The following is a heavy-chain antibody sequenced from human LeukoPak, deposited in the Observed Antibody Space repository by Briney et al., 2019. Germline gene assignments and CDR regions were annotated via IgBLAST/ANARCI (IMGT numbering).Heavy chain of an antibody. J-gene: IGHJ4*02. CDR3: ARAFPRYCSGGSCYFPLDY. D-gene: IGHD2-15*01. Sequence: GRSLRLSCAASGFTFSSYSINWVRQAPGKGLGWVSSISSSSNYIYYADSVKGRFTISRENAKNSLYRQMNSLRAEDTAVYYCARAFPRYCSGGSCYFPLDYWGQGTLVTVSS. V-gene: IGHV3-21*01. CDR2: ISSSSNYI. CDR1: GFTFSSYS.